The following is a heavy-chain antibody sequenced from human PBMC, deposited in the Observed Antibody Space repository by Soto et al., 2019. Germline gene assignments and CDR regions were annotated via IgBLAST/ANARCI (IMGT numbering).Heavy chain of an antibody. CDR2: ISASGADT. J-gene: IGHJ4*02. D-gene: IGHD2-15*01. Sequence: EVQLLESGGDVAQPGGSLRLSCVASGFTFSIYGVFWVRQAPGKGLQWVSAISASGADTYYADSVKGRFTFSRDNSKNTLYLKMHSLRAEDTAIYYYAKERGSRSPADYWGPGTLVTVSS. V-gene: IGHV3-23*01. CDR3: AKERGSRSPADY. CDR1: GFTFSIYG.